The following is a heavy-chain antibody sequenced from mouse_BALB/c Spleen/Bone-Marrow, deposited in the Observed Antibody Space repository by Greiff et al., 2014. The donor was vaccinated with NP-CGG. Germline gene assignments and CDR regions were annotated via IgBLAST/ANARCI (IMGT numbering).Heavy chain of an antibody. CDR2: ISSGSSTI. D-gene: IGHD4-1*01. V-gene: IGHV5-17*02. CDR3: TRGGNWEDFDY. CDR1: GFTFSGFG. J-gene: IGHJ2*01. Sequence: ESGGGLVQPGGSRKLSCAASGFTFSGFGMHWVRQAPEKGLEWVAYISSGSSTIFYADTVKGRFTISRDNPKNTPFLQMTSLRSEDTAMYYCTRGGNWEDFDYWGQGTTLTVSS.